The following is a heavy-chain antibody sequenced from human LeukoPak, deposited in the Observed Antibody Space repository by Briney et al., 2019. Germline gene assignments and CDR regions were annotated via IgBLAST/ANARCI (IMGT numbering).Heavy chain of an antibody. CDR2: ISSSSSNI. Sequence: GGSLRLSCAASGFTFSSYSMNWVRQAPGKGLEWVSYISSSSSNIYYADSVKGRFTISRDNAKNSLYLQMNSLRAEDTAVYYCARDGGSSYFDYWGQGTLVTVSS. V-gene: IGHV3-48*04. J-gene: IGHJ4*02. D-gene: IGHD6-6*01. CDR3: ARDGGSSYFDY. CDR1: GFTFSSYS.